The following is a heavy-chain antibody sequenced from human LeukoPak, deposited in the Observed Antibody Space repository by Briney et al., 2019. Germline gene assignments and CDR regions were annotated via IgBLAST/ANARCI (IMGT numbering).Heavy chain of an antibody. CDR3: ARDPYGDYALDY. Sequence: GGSLRLSCAASGFTFSSYSMNWVRQAPGKGLEWVSSISSSSYIYYADSVKGRFTISRDNAKNSLYLQMNSLRAEDTAVYYCARDPYGDYALDYWGQGTLVTVSS. CDR1: GFTFSSYS. V-gene: IGHV3-21*01. J-gene: IGHJ4*02. CDR2: ISSSSYI. D-gene: IGHD4-17*01.